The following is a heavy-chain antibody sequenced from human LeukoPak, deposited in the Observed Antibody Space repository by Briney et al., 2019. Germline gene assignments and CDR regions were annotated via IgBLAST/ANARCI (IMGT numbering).Heavy chain of an antibody. Sequence: KPSETLPLTCAVYGGSFSGYYWSWIRQPPGKGLEWIGEINHSGSTNYNPSLKSRVTISVDTSKNQFSLKLSSVTAADTAVYYCASRDTATGLDWGQGTLVTVSS. CDR1: GGSFSGYY. D-gene: IGHD5-18*01. J-gene: IGHJ4*02. V-gene: IGHV4-34*01. CDR2: INHSGST. CDR3: ASRDTATGLD.